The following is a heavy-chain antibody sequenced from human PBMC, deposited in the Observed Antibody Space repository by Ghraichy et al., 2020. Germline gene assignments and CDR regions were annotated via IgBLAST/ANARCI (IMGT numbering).Heavy chain of an antibody. CDR3: ARVGDYYDSDGYYTHHFDY. D-gene: IGHD3-22*01. V-gene: IGHV3-74*01. CDR2: INGDGTNT. J-gene: IGHJ4*02. Sequence: GGSLRLSCVASGFTLRNYWMHWVRQAPGKGLVWVARINGDGTNTTYADSVKGRFTISRDNAKNSLYLQMNSLRAEDTAVYYCARVGDYYDSDGYYTHHFDYWGQGTLVTVSS. CDR1: GFTLRNYW.